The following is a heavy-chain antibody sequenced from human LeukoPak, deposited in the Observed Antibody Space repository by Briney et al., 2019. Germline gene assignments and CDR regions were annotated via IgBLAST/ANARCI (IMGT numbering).Heavy chain of an antibody. V-gene: IGHV4-4*07. CDR1: GDSLSSSY. CDR3: ARDCSGGNCYLGVIDY. Sequence: PSQTLSLTCTVSGDSLSSSYWSWVRQPAGKGLEGIGRIYTSGYTNYNPSLRSRVTLSVETSKNQFSLKLTSVTDADAAVYYCARDCSGGNCYLGVIDYWGQGTQVIVSS. J-gene: IGHJ4*02. CDR2: IYTSGYT. D-gene: IGHD2-15*01.